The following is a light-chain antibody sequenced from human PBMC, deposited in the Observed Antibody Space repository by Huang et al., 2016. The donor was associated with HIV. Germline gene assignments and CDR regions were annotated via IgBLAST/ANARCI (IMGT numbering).Light chain of an antibody. CDR1: QSVSSGY. J-gene: IGKJ1*01. Sequence: EIVLTQSPGPLSLSPGERATLSCRASQSVSSGYLAWYQKRPGQAHRLLIFGVSTRATGIPDRFSGSGSGTDFTLTISRLEPEDFAVYYCQQYDSSPGTFGQGTKVEIK. CDR2: GVS. V-gene: IGKV3-20*01. CDR3: QQYDSSPGT.